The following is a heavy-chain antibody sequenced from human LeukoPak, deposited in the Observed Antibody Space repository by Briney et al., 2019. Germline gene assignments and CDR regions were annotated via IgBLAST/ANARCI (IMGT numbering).Heavy chain of an antibody. Sequence: PSETLSLTCAVYGGSFSGYYWSWIRQPPGKGLEWIGEINHSGSTNYNPSLKSRVTISVDTSKNQFSLKLSSVTAADTAVYYCARRSGIAARSPWFDPWGQGTLVTVSS. CDR1: GGSFSGYY. D-gene: IGHD6-6*01. CDR2: INHSGST. CDR3: ARRSGIAARSPWFDP. V-gene: IGHV4-34*01. J-gene: IGHJ5*02.